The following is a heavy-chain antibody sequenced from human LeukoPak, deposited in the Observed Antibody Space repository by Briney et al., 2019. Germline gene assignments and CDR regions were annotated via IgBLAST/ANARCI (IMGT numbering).Heavy chain of an antibody. V-gene: IGHV3-30*04. D-gene: IGHD2-2*02. CDR3: ARESGGNTPYYFDY. CDR1: GFTFTTYA. J-gene: IGHJ4*02. CDR2: ISYDDGSNK. Sequence: GGSLRLSCAASGFTFTTYALHWVRQAPGKGLEWVAVISYDDGSNKYYADSVKGRFTISRDNSKNTLYLRMNSLRTEDTAVYYCARESGGNTPYYFDYWGQGTLVTVSS.